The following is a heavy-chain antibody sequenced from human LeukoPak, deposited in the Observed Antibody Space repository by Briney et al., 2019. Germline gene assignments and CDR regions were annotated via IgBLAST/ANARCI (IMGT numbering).Heavy chain of an antibody. J-gene: IGHJ4*02. Sequence: GGSLRLSCAASGFTFSNYEMNWVRQAPGKGLEWVSYISSSGSTIWYADSVKGRFTISRDNAKNSLYLQMNGLRAEDSAVYYCARDIANMPGRDSYGYDYWGQGTLVTVSS. CDR1: GFTFSNYE. CDR2: ISSSGSTI. D-gene: IGHD5-18*01. CDR3: ARDIANMPGRDSYGYDY. V-gene: IGHV3-48*03.